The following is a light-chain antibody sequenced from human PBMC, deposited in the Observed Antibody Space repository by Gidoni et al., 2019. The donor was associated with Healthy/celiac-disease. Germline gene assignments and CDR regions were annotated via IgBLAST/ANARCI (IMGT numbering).Light chain of an antibody. V-gene: IGLV3-19*01. CDR2: GKT. CDR1: SLRRYS. CDR3: NSRDSSGNLYV. J-gene: IGLJ1*01. Sequence: SSELTQDPAVSVSLGQTVMNTCQGASLRRYSASWYQQKPGQAPVLGIYGKTNRPSGLPYRFSGTSSGNTASLTITAAQAEDEADYYCNSRDSSGNLYVFGTGTKVTV.